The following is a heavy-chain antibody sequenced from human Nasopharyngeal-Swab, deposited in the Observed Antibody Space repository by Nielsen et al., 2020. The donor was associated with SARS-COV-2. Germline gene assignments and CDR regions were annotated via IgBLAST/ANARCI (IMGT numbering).Heavy chain of an antibody. CDR3: ARHSRVTTVVVVTLFDF. V-gene: IGHV4-39*01. D-gene: IGHD3-22*01. CDR2: MSYSGVT. J-gene: IGHJ4*02. Sequence: RPCPWNGLEWIGSMSYSGVTFYNPSFRNRVTLSVDTSKNLLSLKLDSVTAADTALYYCARHSRVTTVVVVTLFDFWGQGIQVTVSS.